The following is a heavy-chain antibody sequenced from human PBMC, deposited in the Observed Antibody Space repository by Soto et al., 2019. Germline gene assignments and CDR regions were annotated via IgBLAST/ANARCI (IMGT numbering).Heavy chain of an antibody. V-gene: IGHV4-39*01. D-gene: IGHD2-15*01. J-gene: IGHJ4*02. CDR2: IYSGGST. Sequence: QLQLQESGPGLVKPSETLSLTCNVSGGAISGRSNYWGWIRQPPGKGLEYIGSIYSGGSTYYNPSLKNRVTLSVDTSQNQFFLRLTSVTAADTAVYYCARRHSATWLFDYWGLGTQVTVSS. CDR1: GGAISGRSNY. CDR3: ARRHSATWLFDY.